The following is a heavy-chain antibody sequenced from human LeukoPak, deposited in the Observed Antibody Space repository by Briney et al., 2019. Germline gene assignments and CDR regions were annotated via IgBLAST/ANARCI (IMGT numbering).Heavy chain of an antibody. J-gene: IGHJ6*03. CDR1: GYSISSGYY. D-gene: IGHD1-26*01. Sequence: PSETLSLTCTVSGYSISSGYYWGWIRQPPGKGLEWIGEINHSGSTHYNPSLKSRVTISLDTSKNQFSLKLSSVTAADTAVYYCASFGGGSRWDYYYYIDVWGKGTTVTVSS. CDR3: ASFGGGSRWDYYYYIDV. CDR2: INHSGST. V-gene: IGHV4-38-2*02.